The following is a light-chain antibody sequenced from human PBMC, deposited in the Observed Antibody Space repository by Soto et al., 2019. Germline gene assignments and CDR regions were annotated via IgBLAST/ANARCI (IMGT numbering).Light chain of an antibody. CDR3: SSYAASNNFYFV. CDR2: EVT. V-gene: IGLV2-8*01. CDR1: SSDVGSYNY. J-gene: IGLJ3*02. Sequence: QSALTQPASVSGSPGQSITISCTGTSSDVGSYNYVSWYQQYPGRAPKLMIYEVTKRPSGVPDRFSGSKSGNTASLTVSGLQAEDEADYYCSSYAASNNFYFVFGGGTKVTVL.